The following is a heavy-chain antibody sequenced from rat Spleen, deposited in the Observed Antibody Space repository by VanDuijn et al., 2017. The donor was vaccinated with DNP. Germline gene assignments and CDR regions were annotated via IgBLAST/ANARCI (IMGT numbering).Heavy chain of an antibody. D-gene: IGHD1-4*01. CDR2: ITSGAGTT. CDR3: ATSPGPNWFAY. J-gene: IGHJ3*01. CDR1: GFTFSYYW. Sequence: EVQLVESGGGSVQPGRSLKLSCVGSGFTFSYYWMTWIRQVPGKGLEWIASITSGAGTTSYADSVKDRFTISRDNAKSTLYLQMNSLRSEDTATYYCATSPGPNWFAYWGQGTLVTVSS. V-gene: IGHV5-31*01.